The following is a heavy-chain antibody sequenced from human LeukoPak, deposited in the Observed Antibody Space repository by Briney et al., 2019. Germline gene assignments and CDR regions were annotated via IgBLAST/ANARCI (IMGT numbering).Heavy chain of an antibody. V-gene: IGHV4-4*07. Sequence: PSETLSLTCTVSGGSISGYYWSWIRQPAGKGLEWIGRIYSSGSTNYNPSLKSRVTLSVDTSKNQFSLKLNSVTAADTAMYYCAREKMAGVPLFDYWGQGTLVTVSS. CDR3: AREKMAGVPLFDY. CDR1: GGSISGYY. J-gene: IGHJ4*02. D-gene: IGHD5-24*01. CDR2: IYSSGST.